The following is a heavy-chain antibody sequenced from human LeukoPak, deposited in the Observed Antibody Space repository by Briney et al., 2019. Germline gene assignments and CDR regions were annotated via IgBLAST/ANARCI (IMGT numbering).Heavy chain of an antibody. Sequence: PSETLSLTCAVYGGSFSGYYWSWIRQPPGKGLEWIGEINHSGSTNYNPSLKSRVTISVDTSKNQFSLKLSTVTAADTAVYYCARVLNSSGYYSHSDYWGQGTLVTVSS. CDR3: ARVLNSSGYYSHSDY. V-gene: IGHV4-34*01. J-gene: IGHJ4*02. CDR2: INHSGST. D-gene: IGHD3-22*01. CDR1: GGSFSGYY.